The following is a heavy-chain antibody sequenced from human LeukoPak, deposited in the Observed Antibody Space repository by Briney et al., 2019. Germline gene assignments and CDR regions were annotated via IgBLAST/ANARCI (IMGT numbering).Heavy chain of an antibody. CDR2: ISYDGSNK. V-gene: IGHV3-30*18. CDR3: AKAPPAATYYFDY. D-gene: IGHD2-2*01. CDR1: GFTFTNAW. J-gene: IGHJ4*02. Sequence: PGGSLRLSCAASGFTFTNAWMSWVRQTPGKGLEWVAVISYDGSNKYYADSVKGRFTISRDNSKNTLYLQMNSLRAEDTAVYYCAKAPPAATYYFDYWGQGTLVTVSS.